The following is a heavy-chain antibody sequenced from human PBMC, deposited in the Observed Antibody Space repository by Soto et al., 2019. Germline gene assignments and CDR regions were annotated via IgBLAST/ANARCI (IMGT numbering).Heavy chain of an antibody. D-gene: IGHD2-21*02. CDR1: GYSFTSYW. CDR2: IYPGDSDT. CDR3: ATRVDGDDPGKSDYAMDV. J-gene: IGHJ6*02. Sequence: VASLKISCKGSGYSFTSYWSGWVRQMPGKGLEWMGIIYPGDSDTRYSPSFQGQVTISADKSISTAYLQWNSLKASDTAMYYCATRVDGDDPGKSDYAMDVWGQGTTVTGSS. V-gene: IGHV5-51*01.